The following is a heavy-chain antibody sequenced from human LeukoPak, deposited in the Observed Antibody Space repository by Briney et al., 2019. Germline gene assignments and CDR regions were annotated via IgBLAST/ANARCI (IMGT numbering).Heavy chain of an antibody. CDR1: GGSISSSNYY. V-gene: IGHV4-39*01. CDR3: AKEMGYCSGGSCWSIYYMDV. CDR2: IYYTGST. D-gene: IGHD2-15*01. J-gene: IGHJ6*03. Sequence: SEALSLTCTVSGGSISSSNYYWGWIRQTPGKGLEWIGIIYYTGSTYYNPSLKSRVTISVDTSKNQFSLKLSSVTAADTAVYYCAKEMGYCSGGSCWSIYYMDVSGKGTTVTVSS.